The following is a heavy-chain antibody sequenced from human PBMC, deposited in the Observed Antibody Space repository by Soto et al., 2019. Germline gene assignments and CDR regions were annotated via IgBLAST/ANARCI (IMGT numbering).Heavy chain of an antibody. D-gene: IGHD2-15*01. CDR2: IYYSGST. Sequence: PSETLSLTCTVSGGSISSGDYYWSWIRQPPGKGLEWIGYIYYSGSTYYNPSLKSRVTISVDTSKNQFSLKLSSVTAADTAVYYCASDRQLLLDYYYYYGMDVWGQGTTVTVSS. CDR1: GGSISSGDYY. J-gene: IGHJ6*02. CDR3: ASDRQLLLDYYYYYGMDV. V-gene: IGHV4-30-4*01.